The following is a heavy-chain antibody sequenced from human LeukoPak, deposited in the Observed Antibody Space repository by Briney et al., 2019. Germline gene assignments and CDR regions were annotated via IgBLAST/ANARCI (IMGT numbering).Heavy chain of an antibody. J-gene: IGHJ4*02. D-gene: IGHD4-17*01. CDR2: ISNSSRTL. CDR3: ARDVGDYAYFDY. CDR1: GFTFSSYS. Sequence: GGSLRLSCAASGFTFSSYSMNWVRQAPGKGLEWVSYISNSSRTLYYADSVKGRFTISRDSSKNTLYLQMNSLRAEDTAVYYCARDVGDYAYFDYWGQGTLVTVSS. V-gene: IGHV3-48*01.